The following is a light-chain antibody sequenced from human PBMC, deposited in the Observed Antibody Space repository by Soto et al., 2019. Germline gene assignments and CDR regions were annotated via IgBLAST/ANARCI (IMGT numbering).Light chain of an antibody. CDR2: GAS. J-gene: IGKJ1*01. Sequence: EILLTQSPGTLSLSAGERATLSCRAGQSVSSSYLAWYQQKPGHAPSLLIYGASSRATGIPDRLSGSGSGTDFTLTISRLEPEDFAVYYCQQYGSSPTFGQGTKVDIK. CDR1: QSVSSSY. V-gene: IGKV3-20*01. CDR3: QQYGSSPT.